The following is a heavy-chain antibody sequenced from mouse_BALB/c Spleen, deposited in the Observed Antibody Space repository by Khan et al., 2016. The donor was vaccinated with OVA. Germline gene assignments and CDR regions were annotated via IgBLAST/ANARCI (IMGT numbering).Heavy chain of an antibody. D-gene: IGHD2-4*01. V-gene: IGHV2-2*02. CDR2: IWSAGST. Sequence: QVQLKESGPGLVQPSQSLSITCTVSGFSLTNYSVHWVRQSPGKGLEWLGVIWSAGSTDYYAAFISRPTIRTDNSRCHAFFKMNSLQPNDTSIYYCARRGYDYGRGALFAYWGQGTLVTVSA. CDR1: GFSLTNYS. J-gene: IGHJ3*01. CDR3: ARRGYDYGRGALFAY.